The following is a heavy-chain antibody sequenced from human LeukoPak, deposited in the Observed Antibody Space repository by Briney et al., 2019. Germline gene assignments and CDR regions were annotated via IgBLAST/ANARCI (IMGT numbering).Heavy chain of an antibody. CDR2: INHSGST. D-gene: IGHD6-13*01. V-gene: IGHV4-34*01. CDR3: ARLGSIAAADSFDY. J-gene: IGHJ4*02. Sequence: SETLSLTCAVYGGSFSGYYWSWIRQPPGKGLEWIGEINHSGSTNYNPSLKSRVTISVDTSKNQFSLKLSSVTAADTAVYYCARLGSIAAADSFDYWGQGTLVTVSS. CDR1: GGSFSGYY.